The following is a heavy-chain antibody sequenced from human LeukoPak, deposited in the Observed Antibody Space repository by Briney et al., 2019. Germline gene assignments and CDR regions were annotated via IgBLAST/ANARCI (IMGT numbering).Heavy chain of an antibody. V-gene: IGHV1-18*01. Sequence: ASVKVSCKASGYTLDRFGLSWVRQAPGQELEGLGWINPYNGKTIFGEKFQGRVIMTTDTSTSTVYMELTSLRSDDTAVYFCARHPPQHLNRFDYWGQGSLVTVSS. J-gene: IGHJ4*02. CDR2: INPYNGKT. CDR1: GYTLDRFG. CDR3: ARHPPQHLNRFDY.